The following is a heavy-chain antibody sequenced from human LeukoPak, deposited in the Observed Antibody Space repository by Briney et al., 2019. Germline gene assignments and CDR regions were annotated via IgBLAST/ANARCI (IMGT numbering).Heavy chain of an antibody. CDR1: GYTFTSYG. V-gene: IGHV1-18*01. D-gene: IGHD6-13*01. J-gene: IGHJ4*02. CDR2: ISAYNGNT. Sequence: ASVKVSCKATGYTFTSYGISWVRQAPGQRLEWMGWISAYNGNTNYAQKLQGRVTMTTDTSTSTAYMELRSLRSDDTAVYYCARVGGSSSWSLDYDFDYWGQGTLVTVSS. CDR3: ARVGGSSSWSLDYDFDY.